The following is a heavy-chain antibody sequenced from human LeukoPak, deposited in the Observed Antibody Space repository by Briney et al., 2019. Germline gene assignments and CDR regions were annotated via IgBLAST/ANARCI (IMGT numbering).Heavy chain of an antibody. CDR1: GCSLSRYV. V-gene: IGHV3-23*01. D-gene: IGHD5-18*01. CDR3: AKEYTAIVINYYDY. Sequence: GLSLRLSHAPSGCSLSRYVMSWVRQAPGKGLEGVSAISGSGGSTYYADPVKGRFTISKDNNKNTLYLQMNSLRAEDTAVYYCAKEYTAIVINYYDYWRQGTLVTVSS. CDR2: ISGSGGST. J-gene: IGHJ4*02.